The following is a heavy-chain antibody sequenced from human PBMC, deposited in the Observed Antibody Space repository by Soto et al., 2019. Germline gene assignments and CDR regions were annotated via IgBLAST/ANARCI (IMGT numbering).Heavy chain of an antibody. D-gene: IGHD3-22*01. Sequence: SVKVSCKASGGTFSSYAISWVRQAPGEGLEWMGGSIPIFGTGNYAQKFQGRVTITADESTSTAYMELSSLRSEDTAVYYCAREAPMTQNYYDSSGYSHYYYGMDVWGQGTPVTVSS. V-gene: IGHV1-69*13. CDR2: SIPIFGTG. CDR3: AREAPMTQNYYDSSGYSHYYYGMDV. J-gene: IGHJ6*02. CDR1: GGTFSSYA.